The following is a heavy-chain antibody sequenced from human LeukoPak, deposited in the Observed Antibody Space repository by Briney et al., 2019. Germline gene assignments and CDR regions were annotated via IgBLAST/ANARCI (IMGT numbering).Heavy chain of an antibody. J-gene: IGHJ4*02. D-gene: IGHD1-26*01. Sequence: GGSLRLSRAASGFTFGRYSMTWVRQAPGKGLEWVSSISTSSSYIYYADSVKGRFTISRDNARNSLSLQMTSLRAEDTAVYYCARDEGGKWELLGREGFWGQGTLVTVSS. CDR2: ISTSSSYI. V-gene: IGHV3-21*01. CDR3: ARDEGGKWELLGREGF. CDR1: GFTFGRYS.